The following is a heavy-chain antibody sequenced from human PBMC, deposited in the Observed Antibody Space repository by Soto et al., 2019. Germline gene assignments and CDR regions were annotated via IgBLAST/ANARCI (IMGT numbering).Heavy chain of an antibody. CDR1: GFTFDDYG. D-gene: IGHD3-10*01. CDR3: ARRRVGYYYGSGSLRSGSYYTDV. CDR2: INWNGGST. Sequence: GGSLRLSCAASGFTFDDYGMSLVRQAPGKGLEWVSGINWNGGSTGYADSVKGRFTISRDNAKNSLYLQMNSLRAEDTALYHCARRRVGYYYGSGSLRSGSYYTDVRGTGITGTVSS. V-gene: IGHV3-20*01. J-gene: IGHJ6*03.